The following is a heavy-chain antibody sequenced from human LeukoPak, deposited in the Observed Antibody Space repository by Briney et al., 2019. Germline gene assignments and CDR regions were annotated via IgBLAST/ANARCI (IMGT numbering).Heavy chain of an antibody. CDR2: IYPGDSDS. D-gene: IGHD6-19*01. CDR3: ARHVGSSGWHPQWYGTDV. Sequence: PGESLKISCKGSGYSFTSYWIGGVRQMPGKGLDGMGIIYPGDSDSSYSPSFQGQVTISADKSISTAYLQWSSLKASDTAMYYCARHVGSSGWHPQWYGTDVWGQGTTVTVSS. J-gene: IGHJ6*02. V-gene: IGHV5-51*01. CDR1: GYSFTSYW.